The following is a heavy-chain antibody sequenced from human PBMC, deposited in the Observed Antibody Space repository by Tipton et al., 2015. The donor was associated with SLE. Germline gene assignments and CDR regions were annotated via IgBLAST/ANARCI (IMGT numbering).Heavy chain of an antibody. Sequence: TLSLTCTVSGGSISSSSYYWAWIRQPPGKGLEWIGSIYYSGSTYYNPSLGSRVTISVDTSKNQFSLKLSSVTAADPAVFYCAHGNWGTNFDYWGRGTLVAVS. CDR3: AHGNWGTNFDY. V-gene: IGHV4-39*07. D-gene: IGHD7-27*01. J-gene: IGHJ4*02. CDR2: IYYSGST. CDR1: GGSISSSSYY.